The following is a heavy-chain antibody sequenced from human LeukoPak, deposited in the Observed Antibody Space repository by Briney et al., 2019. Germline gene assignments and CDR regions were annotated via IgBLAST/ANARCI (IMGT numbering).Heavy chain of an antibody. CDR1: GDSISSNY. J-gene: IGHJ4*02. CDR3: ARHMYAYGWSDY. V-gene: IGHV4-59*08. CDR2: IHDTGST. Sequence: PSETLSLTCTVSGDSISSNYWSWIRQPPGKGLEWIGYIHDTGSTNYNPSLKSRVTISVDTSKNQFSLKLSSVTAADTAVYYCARHMYAYGWSDYWGQGMLVTVSS. D-gene: IGHD6-19*01.